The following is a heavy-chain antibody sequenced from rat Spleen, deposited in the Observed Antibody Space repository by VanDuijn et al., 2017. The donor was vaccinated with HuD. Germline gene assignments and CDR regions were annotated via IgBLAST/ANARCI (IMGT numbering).Heavy chain of an antibody. J-gene: IGHJ3*01. CDR1: GFTFSDFF. D-gene: IGHD4-3*01. CDR2: ISSDGTST. V-gene: IGHV5-29*01. CDR3: ARQDTSGYSNWFTY. Sequence: EVQLVESAGGLVQPGTSLKLSCAASGFTFSDFFMAWVRQAPTTGLEWVATISSDGTSTYYRDSVKGRFTISRDDVKNTLYVQMDSLRSEDTATFYCARQDTSGYSNWFTYWGQGTLVTVSS.